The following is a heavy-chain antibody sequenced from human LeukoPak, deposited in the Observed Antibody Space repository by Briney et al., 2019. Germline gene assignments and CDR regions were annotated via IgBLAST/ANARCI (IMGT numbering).Heavy chain of an antibody. CDR3: ARDQGGSGGN. CDR2: ISSSGTYI. J-gene: IGHJ4*02. D-gene: IGHD3-10*01. V-gene: IGHV3-21*01. CDR1: GFTFSSYS. Sequence: GGSLRLSCAAPGFTFSSYSMHWVRQAPWKGLEWVSSISSSGTYIYYADSVKGRFTISRDNAKNSVHLQMNSLRAEDTAVYYCARDQGGSGGNWGQGTLVTVSS.